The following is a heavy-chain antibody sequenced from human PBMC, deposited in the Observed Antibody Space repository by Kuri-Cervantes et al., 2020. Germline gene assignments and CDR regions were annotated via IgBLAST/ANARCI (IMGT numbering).Heavy chain of an antibody. CDR1: GFTLSDSG. CDR3: ARGGEWELLAAFDI. V-gene: IGHV3-48*03. D-gene: IGHD1-26*01. CDR2: VSSSGSTL. J-gene: IGHJ3*02. Sequence: GGSLRLSCAASGFTLSDSGLHWVRQVSGKGLEWVSHVSSSGSTLYYADSVEGRFTISRDNAKNSLYLQMNSLRAEDTAVYYCARGGEWELLAAFDIWGQGTMVTVSS.